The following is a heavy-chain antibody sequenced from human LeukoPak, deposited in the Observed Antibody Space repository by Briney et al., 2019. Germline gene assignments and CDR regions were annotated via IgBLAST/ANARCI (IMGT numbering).Heavy chain of an antibody. V-gene: IGHV3-23*01. CDR1: GFHFSSYA. CDR2: ISGSLGNT. J-gene: IGHJ5*01. Sequence: GASPRLSCAASGFHFSSYAMSWVRQAPGKGLGWVAAISGSLGNTYYADAVKGRFTISRDNSRDTLHMQMNSLRVEDTAVFYCAKGIVGPTNSWFDYWGQGILVTVSS. CDR3: AKGIVGPTNSWFDY. D-gene: IGHD1-26*01.